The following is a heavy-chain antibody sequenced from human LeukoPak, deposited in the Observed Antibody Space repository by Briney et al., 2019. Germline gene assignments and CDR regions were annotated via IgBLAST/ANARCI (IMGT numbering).Heavy chain of an antibody. CDR3: ARDTGTTYYYGSGSSDGMDV. CDR1: GFTLSSYA. J-gene: IGHJ6*02. Sequence: GGSLRLSCAASGFTLSSYAMSWVRQAPGKGLEWVSVIYSGGSTYYADSVKGRFTISRDNSKNTLYLQMNSLRAEDTAVYYCARDTGTTYYYGSGSSDGMDVWGQGTTVTVSS. V-gene: IGHV3-66*01. D-gene: IGHD3-10*01. CDR2: IYSGGST.